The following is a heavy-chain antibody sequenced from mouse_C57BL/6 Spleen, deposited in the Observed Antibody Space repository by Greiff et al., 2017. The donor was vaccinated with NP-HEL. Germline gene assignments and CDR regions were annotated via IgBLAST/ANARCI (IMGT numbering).Heavy chain of an antibody. CDR1: GYTFTSYW. V-gene: IGHV1-52*01. Sequence: QVQLQQPGAELVRPGSSVKLSCKASGYTFTSYWMHWVKQRPIQGLEWIGNIDPSDSETHYNQKFKDKATLTVDKSSSTAYMQLSSLTSEDSAVYYCAREGYYGGAMDYWGQGTSVTVSS. CDR2: IDPSDSET. CDR3: AREGYYGGAMDY. D-gene: IGHD1-1*01. J-gene: IGHJ4*01.